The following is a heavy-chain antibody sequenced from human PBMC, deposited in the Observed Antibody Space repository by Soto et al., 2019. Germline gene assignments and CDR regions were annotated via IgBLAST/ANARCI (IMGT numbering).Heavy chain of an antibody. Sequence: QVQLQESGPGLVKPSQTLSLTCTVSGGSISSGGYYWSWIRQHPGKGLEWIGYIYYSGSTYYNPSLKSRVTISVDTSKNQFSLKLSSVTAADTAVYYCARDRLGNSSGYYEYDAFDIWGQGTMVTVSS. D-gene: IGHD3-22*01. V-gene: IGHV4-31*03. CDR1: GGSISSGGYY. CDR2: IYYSGST. CDR3: ARDRLGNSSGYYEYDAFDI. J-gene: IGHJ3*02.